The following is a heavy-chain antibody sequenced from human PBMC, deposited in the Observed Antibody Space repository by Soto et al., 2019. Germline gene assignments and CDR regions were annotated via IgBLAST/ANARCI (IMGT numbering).Heavy chain of an antibody. V-gene: IGHV4-30-4*01. J-gene: IGHJ5*02. CDR1: GGSVSGGDYY. D-gene: IGHD4-4*01. CDR3: AGGAYNDYSHWFDP. Sequence: LSLTCSVSGGSVSGGDYYWGWLRQPPGKGLEWIGYIYYSGTTYSNPSLKSRLTISVDTSKKQFSLELTSVTAADTAVYFCAGGAYNDYSHWFDPWGQGTLVTVSS. CDR2: IYYSGTT.